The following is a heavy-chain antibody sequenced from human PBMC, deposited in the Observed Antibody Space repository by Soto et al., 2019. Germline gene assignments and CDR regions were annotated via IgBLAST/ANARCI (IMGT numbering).Heavy chain of an antibody. Sequence: PGGSLRLSCAASGFTFSNAWMNWVRQAPGKGLEWVGRIKDKTEGETTDYAAPVKGRFSISRDDSENTLYLQMNSLRTDDTAVYYCTTADKIDWYPFDYWGQGTLVTVS. CDR3: TTADKIDWYPFDY. D-gene: IGHD3-9*01. CDR2: IKDKTEGETT. CDR1: GFTFSNAW. V-gene: IGHV3-15*01. J-gene: IGHJ4*02.